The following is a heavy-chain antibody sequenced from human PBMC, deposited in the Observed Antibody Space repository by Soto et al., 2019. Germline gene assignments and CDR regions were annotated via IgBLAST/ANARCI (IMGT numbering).Heavy chain of an antibody. CDR2: ISAYNGNT. D-gene: IGHD2-21*02. J-gene: IGHJ4*02. V-gene: IGHV1-18*01. CDR1: GYTFTSQG. CDR3: ARDRGSTAWYSFDY. Sequence: QVQLVQSGAEVKKPGASVKVSCKASGYTFTSQGISWVRQAPGQGLEWMGWISAYNGNTNYAQEFKGRVTMTTDTSTSTAYMELRSLRSDDTAVYFCARDRGSTAWYSFDYWGQGTLVTVSS.